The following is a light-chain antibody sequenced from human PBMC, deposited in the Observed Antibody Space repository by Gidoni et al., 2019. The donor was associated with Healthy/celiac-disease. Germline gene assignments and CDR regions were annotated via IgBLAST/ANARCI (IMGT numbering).Light chain of an antibody. CDR1: QSVSSN. V-gene: IGKV3-15*01. Sequence: EIVMTQSPATLSVSPGERATLSCRASQSVSSNLAWYQQKPVQAPRLLIYGASTRATGIPARFSGSGSGTEFTLTISSLQSEDVAVYYCQQYNNWPPRYTFGQGTKLEIK. CDR2: GAS. J-gene: IGKJ2*01. CDR3: QQYNNWPPRYT.